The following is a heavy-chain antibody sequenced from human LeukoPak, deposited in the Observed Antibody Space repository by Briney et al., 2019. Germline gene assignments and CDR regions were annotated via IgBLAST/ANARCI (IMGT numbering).Heavy chain of an antibody. CDR3: ARALAALAPSGF. J-gene: IGHJ4*02. D-gene: IGHD5-12*01. CDR1: GFTFSDYY. V-gene: IGHV3-11*05. CDR2: ISSSSSYT. Sequence: GGSLRLSCAASGFTFSDYYMSWIRQAPGKGLEWVSYISSSSSYTNYADSLKGRFTISRDNAKNSLCLQMNSLRAEDTAVYYCARALAALAPSGFWGQGTLVTVSS.